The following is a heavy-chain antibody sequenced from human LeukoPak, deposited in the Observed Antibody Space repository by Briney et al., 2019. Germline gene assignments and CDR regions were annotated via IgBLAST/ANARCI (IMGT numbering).Heavy chain of an antibody. V-gene: IGHV1-18*01. CDR3: ARANRGSYDFDY. CDR1: GYTLTELS. J-gene: IGHJ4*02. D-gene: IGHD3-16*01. Sequence: VASVKVSCKVSGYTLTELSMHWVRQAPGQGLEWMGWISAYNGNTNYAQKLQGRVTMTTDTSTSTAYMELRSLRSDDTAVYYCARANRGSYDFDYWGQGTLVTVSS. CDR2: ISAYNGNT.